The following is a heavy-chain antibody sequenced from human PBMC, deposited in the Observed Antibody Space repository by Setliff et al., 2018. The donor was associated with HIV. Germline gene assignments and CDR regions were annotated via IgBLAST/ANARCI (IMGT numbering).Heavy chain of an antibody. CDR3: ARTAIDYYESSGYYHDSFDT. V-gene: IGHV4-39*01. D-gene: IGHD3-22*01. CDR2: IYHSGST. CDR1: GGSISSNSYS. Sequence: SETLSLTCTVSGGSISSNSYSWGWLRQPPGKGLEWIGSIYHSGSTYNNPSLKSRVTISVDTSKNQFSLKLTSLTAADTAVYYCARTAIDYYESSGYYHDSFDTWGRGSMVTVS. J-gene: IGHJ3*02.